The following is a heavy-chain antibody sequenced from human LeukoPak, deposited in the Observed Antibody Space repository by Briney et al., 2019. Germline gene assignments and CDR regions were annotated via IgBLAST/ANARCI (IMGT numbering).Heavy chain of an antibody. CDR2: IYYSGST. J-gene: IGHJ3*02. CDR1: GDSISSSSYY. D-gene: IGHD3-3*01. Sequence: SETLSLTCTVSGDSISSSSYYWGWFRQPPGKGLEWIGSIYYSGSTYYNPYLKSRVTISVDTSKNQFSLKLSSVTAADTAVYYCARSGSGDFGVVIHWGYAFDIWGQGTMVTVSS. V-gene: IGHV4-39*01. CDR3: ARSGSGDFGVVIHWGYAFDI.